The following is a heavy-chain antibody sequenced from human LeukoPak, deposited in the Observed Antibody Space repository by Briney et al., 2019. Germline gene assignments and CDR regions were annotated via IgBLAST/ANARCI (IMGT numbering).Heavy chain of an antibody. Sequence: GGSLRLSCAASGFTFSSYEMNWVRQAPGKVLEWVSYISSSGSTIYYADSVKGRFTISRDNAKNSLYLQMNSLRAEDTAVYHCARMAGAIFGGGFDYWGQGTLVTVSS. D-gene: IGHD3-3*01. J-gene: IGHJ4*02. CDR3: ARMAGAIFGGGFDY. CDR1: GFTFSSYE. V-gene: IGHV3-48*03. CDR2: ISSSGSTI.